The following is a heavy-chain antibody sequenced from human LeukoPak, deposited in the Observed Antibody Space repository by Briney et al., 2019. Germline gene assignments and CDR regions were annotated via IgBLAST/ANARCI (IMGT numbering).Heavy chain of an antibody. D-gene: IGHD1-26*01. CDR2: ISGSGGST. V-gene: IGHV3-23*01. Sequence: GGSLRLSCAASGSTFSSYAMSWVRQAPGKGLEWVSAISGSGGSTYYADSVKGRFTISRDNSKNTLYLQMNSLKTEDTAVYYCTTDRAYYFDYWGQGTLVTVSS. CDR1: GSTFSSYA. CDR3: TTDRAYYFDY. J-gene: IGHJ4*02.